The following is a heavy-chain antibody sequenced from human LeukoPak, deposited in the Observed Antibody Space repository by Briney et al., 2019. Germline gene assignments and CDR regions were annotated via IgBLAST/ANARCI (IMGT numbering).Heavy chain of an antibody. CDR2: IMPNSGGT. CDR3: ATDHTAMFTGLDY. D-gene: IGHD5-18*01. V-gene: IGHV1-2*06. Sequence: ASVKVSCKAFGRTFTDYQMHWVRQAPGQGLEWMGLIMPNSGGTKNAQKFQGRVTMTRDTSINTAYMELTSLRSDDTAVYYCATDHTAMFTGLDYWGQGTLVTVSS. CDR1: GRTFTDYQ. J-gene: IGHJ4*02.